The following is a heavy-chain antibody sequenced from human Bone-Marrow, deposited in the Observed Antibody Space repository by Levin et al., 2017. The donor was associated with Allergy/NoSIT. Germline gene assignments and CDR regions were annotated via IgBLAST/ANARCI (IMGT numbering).Heavy chain of an antibody. D-gene: IGHD2-21*02. V-gene: IGHV3-33*01. CDR3: AREMEYCGGDCPYAFDS. Sequence: GGSLRLSCAASGFTFSSYGMHWVRQAPGKGLEWVAVIWYDGSNKYYADSVKGRFTISRDNSKNTLYLQMNSLRAEDTAVYYCAREMEYCGGDCPYAFDSWGQGTMVTVSS. J-gene: IGHJ3*02. CDR2: IWYDGSNK. CDR1: GFTFSSYG.